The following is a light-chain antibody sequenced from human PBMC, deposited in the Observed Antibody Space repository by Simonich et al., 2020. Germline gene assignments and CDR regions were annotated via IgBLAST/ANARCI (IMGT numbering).Light chain of an antibody. V-gene: IGKV1-8*01. CDR1: QGFSSY. CDR2: AAS. Sequence: AIRMTQSPSSLSASTGDRVTITCRASQGFSSYLAWYQQKPGKTPKRLIYAASTLQSGVPSRFSGSASGTDFTLTISCLQSEDFATYYCQQFNSYRITFGQGTRLEIK. CDR3: QQFNSYRIT. J-gene: IGKJ5*01.